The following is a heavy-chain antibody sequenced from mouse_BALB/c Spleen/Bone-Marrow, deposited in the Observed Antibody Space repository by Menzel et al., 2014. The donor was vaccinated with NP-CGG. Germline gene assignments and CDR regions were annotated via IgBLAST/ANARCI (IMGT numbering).Heavy chain of an antibody. Sequence: EVQLQQSGTVLARPGVSVKMSCKASGYSFTNYWLHWVKQRPGQGLEWIGAIYPGNSDTSYNQKFKGKAKLTAVTSASTAYMELSSLTNEDSAVYYCTRFGSSYDWYFDVWGAGTTVTVSS. CDR1: GYSFTNYW. CDR3: TRFGSSYDWYFDV. V-gene: IGHV1-5*01. D-gene: IGHD1-1*01. J-gene: IGHJ1*01. CDR2: IYPGNSDT.